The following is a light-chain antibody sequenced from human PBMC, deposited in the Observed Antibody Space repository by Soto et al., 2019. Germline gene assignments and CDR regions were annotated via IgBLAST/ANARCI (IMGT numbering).Light chain of an antibody. CDR2: DAS. J-gene: IGKJ1*01. Sequence: EIVLTQSPATLSLSPGERATLSCSASQSVSSSLAWYQQKPVQAPRLLIYDASNRSTGIPARFSGSGSGTDFTLTISSLEPEDCAVYYCQPRSNWPWTFGQGTKV. CDR3: QPRSNWPWT. V-gene: IGKV3-11*01. CDR1: QSVSSS.